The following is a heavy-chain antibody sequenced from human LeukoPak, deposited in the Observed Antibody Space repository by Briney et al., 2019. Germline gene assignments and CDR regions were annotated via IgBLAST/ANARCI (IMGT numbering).Heavy chain of an antibody. V-gene: IGHV3-33*01. D-gene: IGHD3-16*01. CDR3: AGSYVSRSLDY. Sequence: GRSLRLSCAASGFTFSSYGMHWVRQAPGKGLEWVAVIWYDGSNKYYADSVKGRFTISRDNSKNTVYLQMNSLRAEDTAVYYCAGSYVSRSLDYWGQGTLVTVSS. J-gene: IGHJ4*02. CDR1: GFTFSSYG. CDR2: IWYDGSNK.